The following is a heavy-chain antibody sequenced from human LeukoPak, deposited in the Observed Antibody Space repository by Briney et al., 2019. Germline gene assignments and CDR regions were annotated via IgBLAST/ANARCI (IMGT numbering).Heavy chain of an antibody. CDR1: GYTFTSYD. CDR2: MNPNSGNT. V-gene: IGHV1-8*01. D-gene: IGHD6-13*01. J-gene: IGHJ4*02. Sequence: GASVKVSCKASGYTFTSYDINWVRQATGQGLEWMGWMNPNSGNTGYAQKFQGRVTMTRNTSISTAYMELSSLRSEDTAVYYCARGISLSSSWYVPPFDYWGQGTLVTVSS. CDR3: ARGISLSSSWYVPPFDY.